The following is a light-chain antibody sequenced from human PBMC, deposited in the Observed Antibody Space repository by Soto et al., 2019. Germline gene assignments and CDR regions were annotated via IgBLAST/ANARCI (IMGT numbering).Light chain of an antibody. CDR1: QTVSNW. Sequence: IQMTQSPSTLSASVGDRVTITCRASQTVSNWLAWYQQKPGKVPKVLIYDASKLKSGVPSRFSGSGSGTEFTLTISSLQPEDFATYYCQQYSSYSTFGQGTKVDNK. V-gene: IGKV1-5*01. CDR3: QQYSSYST. J-gene: IGKJ1*01. CDR2: DAS.